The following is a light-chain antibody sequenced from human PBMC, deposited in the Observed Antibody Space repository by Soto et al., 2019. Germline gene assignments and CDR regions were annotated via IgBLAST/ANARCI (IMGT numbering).Light chain of an antibody. CDR1: QSVSSN. J-gene: IGKJ1*01. CDR2: GAS. CDR3: QQYNNWPVA. Sequence: EIVMTQSPATLSVYPGERATLSCRASQSVSSNLAWYQQNPGQAPRLLIYGASTRATGIPARFSGSGSGTEFTLTISSLQSEDFAVYYCQQYNNWPVAFGQGTKVEIK. V-gene: IGKV3-15*01.